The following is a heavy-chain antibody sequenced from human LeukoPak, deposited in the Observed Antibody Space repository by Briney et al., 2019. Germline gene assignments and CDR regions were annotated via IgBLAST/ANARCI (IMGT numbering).Heavy chain of an antibody. CDR2: ISYDGSNK. V-gene: IGHV3-30*03. CDR1: GFTFSSYG. J-gene: IGHJ6*03. Sequence: GRPLRLSCAASGFTFSSYGMHWVRQSPGKGLEWVAVISYDGSNKYYVDSVKGRFTISRDNAKNSLYLQMNSLRAEDTAVYYCARGEAAAAFYYYYYYMDVWGKGTTVTVSS. CDR3: ARGEAAAAFYYYYYYMDV. D-gene: IGHD6-13*01.